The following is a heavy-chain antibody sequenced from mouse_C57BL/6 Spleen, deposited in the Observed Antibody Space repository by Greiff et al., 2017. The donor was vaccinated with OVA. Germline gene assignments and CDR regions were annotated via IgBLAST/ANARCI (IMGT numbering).Heavy chain of an antibody. CDR3: ARWAAQAPLDY. D-gene: IGHD3-2*02. V-gene: IGHV1-7*01. J-gene: IGHJ2*01. Sequence: VQLQQPGAELAKPGASVKLSCKASGYTFTSYWMHWVKQRPGQGLEWIGYINPSSGYTKYNQKFKDKATLTANKSSSTAYMQLSSLTYEDSAVYYCARWAAQAPLDYWGQGTTLTVSS. CDR1: GYTFTSYW. CDR2: INPSSGYT.